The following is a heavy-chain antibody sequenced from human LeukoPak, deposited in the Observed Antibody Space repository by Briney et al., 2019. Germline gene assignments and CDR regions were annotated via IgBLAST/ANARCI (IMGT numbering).Heavy chain of an antibody. CDR1: GYTFTGYY. Sequence: ASVKVSCKASGYTFTGYYIHWVRQAPGQGLEWMGWINPSGGSTSYAQKFQGRVTMTRDTSTSTVYMELSRLRSEDTAVYYCARGEYSSGSLDYWGQGTLVTVSS. D-gene: IGHD6-19*01. J-gene: IGHJ4*02. V-gene: IGHV1-46*01. CDR3: ARGEYSSGSLDY. CDR2: INPSGGST.